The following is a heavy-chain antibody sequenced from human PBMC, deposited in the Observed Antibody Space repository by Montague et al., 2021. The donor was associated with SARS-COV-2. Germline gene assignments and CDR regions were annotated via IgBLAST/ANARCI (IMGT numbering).Heavy chain of an antibody. V-gene: IGHV4-39*01. D-gene: IGHD3-3*01. J-gene: IGHJ4*02. CDR2: IYYSGST. Sequence: SETLSLTCTVSGGSISSSTSYWGWIRQPPGKGLEWIGSIYYSGSTYYNPTLKSRVTISVDTSKNQFSLKLTSVTAADTAVYYCATLPSSIPIFGVDQEYCFDVWGQGTLVTVSS. CDR3: ATLPSSIPIFGVDQEYCFDV. CDR1: GGSISSSTSY.